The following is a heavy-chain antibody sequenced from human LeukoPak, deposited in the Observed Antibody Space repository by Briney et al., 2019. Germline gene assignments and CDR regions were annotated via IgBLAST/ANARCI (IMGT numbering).Heavy chain of an antibody. Sequence: GGSLRLSCAASGSTFRDYYMGWIRQAPGKGLEWVSYITSSGGTTYYADSVKGRFTISRDNAKNSLYLQMSSLRAEDTALFYCARAWNDAFDIWGQGTMVTVS. V-gene: IGHV3-11*04. CDR1: GSTFRDYY. CDR2: ITSSGGTT. D-gene: IGHD1-1*01. CDR3: ARAWNDAFDI. J-gene: IGHJ3*02.